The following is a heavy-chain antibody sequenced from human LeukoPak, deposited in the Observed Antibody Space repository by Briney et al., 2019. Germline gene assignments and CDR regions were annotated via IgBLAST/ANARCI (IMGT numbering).Heavy chain of an antibody. Sequence: ASVKVSCKASGYTFTNYGISWVRQAPGQGLEWMGWISAHSGNTNYAQNLQGRVTLTTDTSTSTAYMELRSLRVKDTAVYYCAREGRSDSRNHYYYYGMDVWGQGTTVTVSS. V-gene: IGHV1-18*01. D-gene: IGHD2-21*02. CDR1: GYTFTNYG. CDR3: AREGRSDSRNHYYYYGMDV. J-gene: IGHJ6*02. CDR2: ISAHSGNT.